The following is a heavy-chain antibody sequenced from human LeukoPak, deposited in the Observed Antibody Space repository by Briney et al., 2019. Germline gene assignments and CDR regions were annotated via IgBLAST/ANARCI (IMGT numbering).Heavy chain of an antibody. D-gene: IGHD3-10*01. J-gene: IGHJ4*02. V-gene: IGHV1-69*05. Sequence: SVKVSCKASGGTFSIYAISWVRQAPGQGLEWMGGIIPIFGTANYAQKFQGRVTITTDESTSTAYMELSSLRSEDTAVYYCAKDTIESTRGSGSSNFDYWGQGTLVTVSS. CDR2: IIPIFGTA. CDR3: AKDTIESTRGSGSSNFDY. CDR1: GGTFSIYA.